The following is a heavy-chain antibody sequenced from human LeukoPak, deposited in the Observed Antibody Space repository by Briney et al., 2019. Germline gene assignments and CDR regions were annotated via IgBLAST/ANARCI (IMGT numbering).Heavy chain of an antibody. CDR2: IKSKTDGGAT. D-gene: IGHD3-22*01. V-gene: IGHV3-15*01. CDR3: TTEAYYYDSGAIKYFDY. J-gene: IGHJ4*02. Sequence: PGGSLRLSCAASGLTFSNAWMSWVRQAPGKGLEWVGRIKSKTDGGATHYAAPVKGRFTISRDDSKNTLYLQMNSLKTEDTAVYYCTTEAYYYDSGAIKYFDYWGQGTLVTVSS. CDR1: GLTFSNAW.